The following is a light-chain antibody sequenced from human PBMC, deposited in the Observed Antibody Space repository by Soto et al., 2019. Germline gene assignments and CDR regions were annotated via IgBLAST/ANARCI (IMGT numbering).Light chain of an antibody. CDR1: QSVNSY. J-gene: IGKJ4*01. Sequence: EIVLTQSPATLSLSPGERATLSCRASQSVNSYLVWYQQKPGQPPRLLIYDASNRATGIPARFSGSGSGIDFTLTISSLEPEDCAVYYCQQCNNWPLTFGGGTKVEIK. CDR2: DAS. V-gene: IGKV3-11*01. CDR3: QQCNNWPLT.